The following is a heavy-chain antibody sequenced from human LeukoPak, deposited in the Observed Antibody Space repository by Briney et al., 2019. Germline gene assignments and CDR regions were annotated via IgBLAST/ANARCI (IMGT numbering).Heavy chain of an antibody. V-gene: IGHV3-64*01. CDR3: ARGTYYDILTGYYDY. Sequence: GGSLRLSCAASGFTFSSYAMHWVRQAPGKGLEYVSAISSNGGSTYYANSVKGRFTISRDNSKNTLYLQMGSLRAEDMAVYYCARGTYYDILTGYYDYWGQGTLVTVSS. D-gene: IGHD3-9*01. J-gene: IGHJ4*02. CDR2: ISSNGGST. CDR1: GFTFSSYA.